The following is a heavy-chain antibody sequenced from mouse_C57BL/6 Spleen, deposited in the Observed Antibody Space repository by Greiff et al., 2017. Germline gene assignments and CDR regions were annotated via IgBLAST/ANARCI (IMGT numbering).Heavy chain of an antibody. V-gene: IGHV3-6*01. Sequence: ESGPGLVKPSQSLSLTCSVTGYSITSGYYWNWIRQFPGNKLEWMGYISYDGSNNYNPSLKNRISITRDTSKNQFFLKLNSVTTEDTATYYCARDLLRGYYYAMDYWGQGTSVTVSS. CDR1: GYSITSGYY. D-gene: IGHD2-1*01. CDR3: ARDLLRGYYYAMDY. CDR2: ISYDGSN. J-gene: IGHJ4*01.